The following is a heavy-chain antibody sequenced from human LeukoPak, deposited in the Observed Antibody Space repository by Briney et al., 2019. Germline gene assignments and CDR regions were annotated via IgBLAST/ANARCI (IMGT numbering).Heavy chain of an antibody. D-gene: IGHD1-26*01. CDR1: GGSISSSSYY. CDR2: IYYSGST. V-gene: IGHV4-39*01. Sequence: SETLSLTCTVSGGSISSSSYYWGWIRQPPGKGLEWIGSIYYSGSTYYNPSLKSRVTISVDTSKNQFSLKLSSVTAADTAVYYCASTYSGSYYYYYYYMDVWGKGTTVTVSS. J-gene: IGHJ6*03. CDR3: ASTYSGSYYYYYYYMDV.